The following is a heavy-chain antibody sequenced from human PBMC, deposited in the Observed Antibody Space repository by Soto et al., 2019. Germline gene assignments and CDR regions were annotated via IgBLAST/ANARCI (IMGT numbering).Heavy chain of an antibody. J-gene: IGHJ4*02. CDR1: GFTFDDYA. D-gene: IGHD3-22*01. CDR2: ISWNSGSI. CDR3: AKGTRYYYDSSGSDY. V-gene: IGHV3-9*01. Sequence: EVQLVESGGGLVQPGRSLRLSCAASGFTFDDYAMHWVRQAPGKGLEWVSGISWNSGSIGYADSVKGRFTISRDNAKNSLYLQMNSLRAEDTALYYCAKGTRYYYDSSGSDYWGQGTLFTVSS.